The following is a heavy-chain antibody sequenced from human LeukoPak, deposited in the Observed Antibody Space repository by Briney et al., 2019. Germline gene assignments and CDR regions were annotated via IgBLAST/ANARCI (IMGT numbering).Heavy chain of an antibody. D-gene: IGHD3-22*01. CDR2: MYSSGST. J-gene: IGHJ5*02. CDR1: GVSISSGDYY. CDR3: ARPYYYDSRIDP. Sequence: SGTLSLTCTVSGVSISSGDYYWSWIRQPPGKGLEWIGYMYSSGSTYYNPSLKSRATISVDTSKNQFSLKLSSVTAADTAVYYCARPYYYDSRIDPWGQGTLVTVSS. V-gene: IGHV4-30-4*01.